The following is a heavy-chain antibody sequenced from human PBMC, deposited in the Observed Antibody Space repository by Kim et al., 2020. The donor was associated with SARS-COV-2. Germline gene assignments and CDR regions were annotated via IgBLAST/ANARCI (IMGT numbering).Heavy chain of an antibody. V-gene: IGHV7-4-1*02. CDR3: ARVPGNSGSDFHFDS. J-gene: IGHJ4*02. CDR1: GYTFTSYA. D-gene: IGHD1-26*01. Sequence: ASVKVSCKASGYTFTSYAMNWVRQAPGQGLEWMGWINTNTGNPTYAQDFTGRFVFSLDTSVSTAYLQISSLKSEDTAVYYCARVPGNSGSDFHFDSWGQGTLFTVSS. CDR2: INTNTGNP.